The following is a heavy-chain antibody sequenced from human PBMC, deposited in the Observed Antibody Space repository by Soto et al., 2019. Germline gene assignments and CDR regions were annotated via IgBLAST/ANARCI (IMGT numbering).Heavy chain of an antibody. Sequence: QVHLVQSGAEVKKPGASVRVSCQASGYTFTTFPIHWVRQASGQRLEWMGWINAANGDTGYSQKFQGRVTITRDTSANTASMELSSLTSEDTAIYFCARKDYYGSGSYHFDSWGLGTLVIVSS. CDR1: GYTFTTFP. CDR3: ARKDYYGSGSYHFDS. V-gene: IGHV1-3*01. J-gene: IGHJ4*02. D-gene: IGHD3-10*01. CDR2: INAANGDT.